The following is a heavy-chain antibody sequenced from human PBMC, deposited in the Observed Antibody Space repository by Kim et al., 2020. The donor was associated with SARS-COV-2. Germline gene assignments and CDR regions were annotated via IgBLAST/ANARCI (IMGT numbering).Heavy chain of an antibody. D-gene: IGHD3-10*01. V-gene: IGHV3-30*04. CDR3: ARDYYGSGSSSCGMDV. CDR2: ISYDGGTK. Sequence: GGSLRLSCAASGFSFSNHVIHWVRQAPGKGLEWVTMISYDGGTKHYADFVKGRFTISRDNSKSTLYLEMNSLRAEDTAVYYCARDYYGSGSSSCGMDVWGHGAMVTVAS. CDR1: GFSFSNHV. J-gene: IGHJ6*02.